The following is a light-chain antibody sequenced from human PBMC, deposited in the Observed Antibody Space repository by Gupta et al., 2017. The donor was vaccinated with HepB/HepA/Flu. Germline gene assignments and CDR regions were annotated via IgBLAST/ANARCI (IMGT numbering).Light chain of an antibody. Sequence: QSALTQPASVSGSAGQSITTSCTGTNSDVGAYNYVSWYQQHPGKVPKLMIYDVTYRPSGVSSRFSGSKSGNTASLTISGLQAEDEGDYFCKSYAGSNIWVFGGGTKLTVL. CDR3: KSYAGSNIWV. V-gene: IGLV2-14*01. CDR2: DVT. CDR1: NSDVGAYNY. J-gene: IGLJ3*02.